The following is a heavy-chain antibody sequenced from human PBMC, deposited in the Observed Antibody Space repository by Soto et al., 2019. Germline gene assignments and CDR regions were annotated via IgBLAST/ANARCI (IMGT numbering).Heavy chain of an antibody. Sequence: QFQLVQSGAEVKKPGASVKVSCKASGYNFTRFGISWVRQAPGHGLEWMGWMGAHSGHTRQAPKFQGRLTMTTDASISTAYMDLRRLTSDDTAVYYCGRDGLQLPQEDYYQCGGMDVWGEGTTVIVSS. J-gene: IGHJ6*04. CDR2: MGAHSGHT. V-gene: IGHV1-18*01. D-gene: IGHD1-7*01. CDR1: GYNFTRFG. CDR3: GRDGLQLPQEDYYQCGGMDV.